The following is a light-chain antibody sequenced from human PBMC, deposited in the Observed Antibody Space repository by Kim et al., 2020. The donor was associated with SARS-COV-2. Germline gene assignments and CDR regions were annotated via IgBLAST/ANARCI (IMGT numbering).Light chain of an antibody. CDR2: GAS. V-gene: IGKV3-15*01. Sequence: VVMTQSPATLSVSPGERATLSCRASQSVSSNLAWYQQRPGQAPRLLISGASTRATGIPARFSGSGSGTEFTLTISSLQSEDFAVYYCQQYNNWPYTFGQGTKLEI. J-gene: IGKJ2*01. CDR1: QSVSSN. CDR3: QQYNNWPYT.